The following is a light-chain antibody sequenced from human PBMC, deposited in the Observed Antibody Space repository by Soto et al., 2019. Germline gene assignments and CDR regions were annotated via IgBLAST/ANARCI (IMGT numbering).Light chain of an antibody. CDR1: RSVNSN. CDR3: QQYNDWPRT. CDR2: GAS. J-gene: IGKJ4*01. Sequence: EIVMTQSPATLSVSPGERATLSCRASRSVNSNLAWYQQKPGQAPRILIYGASTRGTAIPARFSGSGSGTEITLTISRLHSEDFAVYYCQQYNDWPRTFGGGTNVEIK. V-gene: IGKV3-15*01.